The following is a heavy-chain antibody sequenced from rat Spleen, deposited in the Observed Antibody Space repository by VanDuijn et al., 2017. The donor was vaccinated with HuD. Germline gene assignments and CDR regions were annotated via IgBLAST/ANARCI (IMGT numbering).Heavy chain of an antibody. V-gene: IGHV5-25*01. CDR3: ARPDYSRFDY. CDR1: DFSFRNYY. D-gene: IGHD1-2*01. J-gene: IGHJ2*01. Sequence: EVQLVESDGGLVQPGRSLKLSCAASDFSFRNYYMAWVRQAPKKGLEWVAIISHSDGRTYYPDSVKGRFTISRDNAKSTLYLQMDSLRSEDTATYYCARPDYSRFDYWGQGVMVTVSS. CDR2: ISHSDGRT.